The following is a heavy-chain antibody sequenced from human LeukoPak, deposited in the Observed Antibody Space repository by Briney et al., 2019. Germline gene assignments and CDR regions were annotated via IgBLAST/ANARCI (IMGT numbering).Heavy chain of an antibody. CDR3: ARGGCSSTSCYTPARGSDY. D-gene: IGHD2-2*02. J-gene: IGHJ4*02. CDR2: INHSGST. V-gene: IGHV4-34*01. CDR1: GFTFSSYA. Sequence: GSLRLSCAASGFTFSSYAMSWIRQPPGKGLEWIGEINHSGSTNYNPSLKSRVTISVDTSKNQFSLKLSSVTAADTAVYYCARGGCSSTSCYTPARGSDYWGQGTLVTVSS.